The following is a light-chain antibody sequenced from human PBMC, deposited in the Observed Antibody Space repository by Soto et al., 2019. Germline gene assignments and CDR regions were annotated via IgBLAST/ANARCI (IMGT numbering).Light chain of an antibody. V-gene: IGKV1-8*01. CDR3: LQEHDYPRT. J-gene: IGKJ2*01. Sequence: AIRMTQSPSSLSASTGDRFTITCRASQGISSYLAWYQQKPGKAPKLLIYAASTLQSGVPSRFSGSGSGTDFTLTISSLQPEDFATYYCLQEHDYPRTFGQGTKVDIK. CDR2: AAS. CDR1: QGISSY.